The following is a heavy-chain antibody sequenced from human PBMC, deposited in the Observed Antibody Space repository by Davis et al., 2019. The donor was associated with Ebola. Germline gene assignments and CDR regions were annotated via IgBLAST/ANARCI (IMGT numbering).Heavy chain of an antibody. CDR3: ARWGGLSSTSLRQYYFDY. V-gene: IGHV3-7*01. CDR1: GFTFSSYW. Sequence: GESLKISCAASGFTFSSYWMSWVRQAPGKGLEWVANIKQDGSENYYVDSGNGRLTISRDNAKNSLYLQMNSLRAEDTAVYYCARWGGLSSTSLRQYYFDYWGQGTLVTVSS. D-gene: IGHD2-2*01. CDR2: IKQDGSEN. J-gene: IGHJ4*02.